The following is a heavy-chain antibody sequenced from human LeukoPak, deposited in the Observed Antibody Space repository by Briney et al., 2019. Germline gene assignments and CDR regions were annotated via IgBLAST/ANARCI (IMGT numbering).Heavy chain of an antibody. V-gene: IGHV3-23*01. J-gene: IGHJ4*02. D-gene: IGHD6-13*01. CDR2: IPDSGGIT. CDR3: ANPPGRSSNWYWEFES. Sequence: SGGSLTPSWAASGFDESNYVMTWVRQAAGKGLEWVAGIPDSGGITYYSDSVNGRFAISRDNARKTLYLQMNSLRAEDTALYYCANPPGRSSNWYWEFESWGQGTMITASS. CDR1: GFDESNYV.